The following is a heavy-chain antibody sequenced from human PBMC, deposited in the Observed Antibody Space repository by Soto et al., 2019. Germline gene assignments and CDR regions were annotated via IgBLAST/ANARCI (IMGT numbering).Heavy chain of an antibody. D-gene: IGHD6-13*01. CDR1: GGSFSGYN. CDR3: ARGSTQAAGPKKNWFDP. Sequence: SETLSLTSAVYGGSFSGYNWSWIRRPPGKGLEWIGEINHSGSTNYNPSLKSRVTISVDTSKNQFSLKLSSVTAADTAVYYCARGSTQAAGPKKNWFDPWGQGTLVTVSS. V-gene: IGHV4-34*01. J-gene: IGHJ5*02. CDR2: INHSGST.